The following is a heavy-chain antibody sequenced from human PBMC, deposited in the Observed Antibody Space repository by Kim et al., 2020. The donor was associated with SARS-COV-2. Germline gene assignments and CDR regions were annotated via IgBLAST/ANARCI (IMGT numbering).Heavy chain of an antibody. D-gene: IGHD3-16*01. CDR2: ISGSGGST. CDR3: AKDPGGVPTVASYYFDY. Sequence: GGSLRLSCAASGFTFSSYAMSWVRQAPGKGLEWVSAISGSGGSTYYADSVKGRFTISRDNSKNTLYLQMNSLRAEDTAVYYCAKDPGGVPTVASYYFDYWGQGTLVTVSS. J-gene: IGHJ4*02. CDR1: GFTFSSYA. V-gene: IGHV3-23*01.